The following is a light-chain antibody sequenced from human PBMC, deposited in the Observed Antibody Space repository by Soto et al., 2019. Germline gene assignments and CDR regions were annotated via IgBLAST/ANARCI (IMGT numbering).Light chain of an antibody. Sequence: DIQLTQSPSFLSASVGDRVTITCRAGQDISSYLAWYQQKPGKAPNLLMYAASTLQSGVPTRFSGSGSGTVFTLTISTLQPEDFATYYCQQLKSYPLTFGGGTKVEIK. V-gene: IGKV1-9*01. CDR2: AAS. CDR3: QQLKSYPLT. CDR1: QDISSY. J-gene: IGKJ4*01.